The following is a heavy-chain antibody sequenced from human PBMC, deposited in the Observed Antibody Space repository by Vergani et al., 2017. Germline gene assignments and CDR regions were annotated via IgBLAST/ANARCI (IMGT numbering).Heavy chain of an antibody. Sequence: QVQLVQSGAEVKKPGASVKVSCKASGYTFTSYAMHWVRQAPGQRLEWMGWINAGNGNTKYSQKFQGRVTITRDTSASTAYMELSSLRSEDTAVYYCARGQSLYGDNYYYYMDVWGKGTTVTVSS. J-gene: IGHJ6*03. CDR2: INAGNGNT. CDR3: ARGQSLYGDNYYYYMDV. D-gene: IGHD4-17*01. V-gene: IGHV1-3*01. CDR1: GYTFTSYA.